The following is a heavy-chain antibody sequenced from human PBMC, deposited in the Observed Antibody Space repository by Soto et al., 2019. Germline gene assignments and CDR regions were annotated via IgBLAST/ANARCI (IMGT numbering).Heavy chain of an antibody. D-gene: IGHD6-19*01. V-gene: IGHV5-51*01. CDR2: IYPGDSET. CDR1: GNSFPRFW. CDR3: VKQHPLDSRAWHN. Sequence: PGEFLTISCTCAGNSFPRFWIGWVRQMPGKGLEWLGSIYPGDSETRYSPSFQGEVTISADKSITTAYLHWSSLRASDTATYYCVKQHPLDSRAWHNWGQGTLVPVSS. J-gene: IGHJ4*02.